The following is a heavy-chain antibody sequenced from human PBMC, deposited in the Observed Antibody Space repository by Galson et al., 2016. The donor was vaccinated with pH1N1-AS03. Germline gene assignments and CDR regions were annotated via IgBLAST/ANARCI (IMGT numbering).Heavy chain of an antibody. J-gene: IGHJ6*02. CDR1: GYTFTSYG. V-gene: IGHV1-18*01. CDR2: ISAYTGNT. CDR3: AKVGGEGYNWYFYGMDV. Sequence: SVKVSCKASGYTFTSYGITWARQAPGQGLEWMGWISAYTGNTKYAQKFPGRVTMTTDTSTSTAYMELRSLRSDYTAVYYCAKVGGEGYNWYFYGMDVWGQGTTVTVSS. D-gene: IGHD5-24*01.